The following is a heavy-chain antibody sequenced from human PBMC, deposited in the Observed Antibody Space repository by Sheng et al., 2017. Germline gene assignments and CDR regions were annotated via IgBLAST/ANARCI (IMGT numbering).Heavy chain of an antibody. J-gene: IGHJ6*03. CDR1: GFSLDYYT. CDR2: ITRDGGRT. D-gene: IGHD4-4*01. Sequence: ELQLVESGGVVVQPGGSLRLSCAASGFSLDYYTMHWVRQAPGKGLEWVSLITRDGGRTYYADSVRGRFTISRDNSKNSLNLQMNSLRTEDTGLYYCAKDSSDADYRRNYMDVWGKGTTVTVSS. V-gene: IGHV3-43*01. CDR3: AKDSSDADYRRNYMDV.